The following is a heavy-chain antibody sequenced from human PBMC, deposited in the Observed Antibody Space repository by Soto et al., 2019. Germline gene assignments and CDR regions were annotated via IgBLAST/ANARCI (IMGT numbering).Heavy chain of an antibody. Sequence: GGSLRLSCAASGFTFSSYGMHWVRQAPGKGLEWVAVISYDGSNKYYADSVKGRCTISRDNSKNTLYLQMNSLRAEDTAVYYCAKEKRALRFLPRWFGELNPYYYYYGMDVWGQGTTVTVSS. D-gene: IGHD3-10*01. CDR1: GFTFSSYG. V-gene: IGHV3-30*18. J-gene: IGHJ6*02. CDR3: AKEKRALRFLPRWFGELNPYYYYYGMDV. CDR2: ISYDGSNK.